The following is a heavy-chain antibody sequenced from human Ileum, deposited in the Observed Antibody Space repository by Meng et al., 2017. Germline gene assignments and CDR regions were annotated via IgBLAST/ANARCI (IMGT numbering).Heavy chain of an antibody. CDR1: GGSVSDGDYY. D-gene: IGHD3-22*01. Sequence: QVQLQESGPGLVKPSQTLSLPCTVSGGSVSDGDYYWSWVRQHPGKGLECIGHMYSSGNAYYNPSLKSRVSMSVDTSKNQFSVRLSSVTAADTAIYYCARVYYDSSGLNWFDSWGQGTLVTVSS. V-gene: IGHV4-31*03. J-gene: IGHJ5*01. CDR3: ARVYYDSSGLNWFDS. CDR2: MYSSGNA.